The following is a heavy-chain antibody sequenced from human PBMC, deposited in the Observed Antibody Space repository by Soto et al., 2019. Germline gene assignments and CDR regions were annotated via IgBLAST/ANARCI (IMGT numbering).Heavy chain of an antibody. D-gene: IGHD2-2*02. Sequence: ASVKVSCKASGYTFTSYDINWVRQATGQGLEWMGWMNPNSGNTGYAQKFQGRVTMTRNTSISTAYMELSSLRPEDTAVYYCARGRKIYQDYYYYMDVWGKGTTVTVSS. CDR3: ARGRKIYQDYYYYMDV. CDR1: GYTFTSYD. V-gene: IGHV1-8*01. CDR2: MNPNSGNT. J-gene: IGHJ6*03.